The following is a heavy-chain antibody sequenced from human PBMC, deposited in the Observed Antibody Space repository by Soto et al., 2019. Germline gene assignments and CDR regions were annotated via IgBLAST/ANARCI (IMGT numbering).Heavy chain of an antibody. J-gene: IGHJ6*02. D-gene: IGHD3-9*01. CDR2: VSSNGNT. Sequence: QVQLQESGPGLVKPSETLSLTCTVSGDYLGNYYWFWIRQPVGKGLEWIGRVSSNGNTNDNPTLKIRATMSIDTSKHQFSRRLRSVTAADTAVYYCARADYDILTGSYAMDVWGQGTTVTVSS. V-gene: IGHV4-4*07. CDR1: GDYLGNYY. CDR3: ARADYDILTGSYAMDV.